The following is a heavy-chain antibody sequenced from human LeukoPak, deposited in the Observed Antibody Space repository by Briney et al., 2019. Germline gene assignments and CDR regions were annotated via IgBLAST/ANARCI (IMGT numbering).Heavy chain of an antibody. Sequence: GGSLRLSCEASGFMFSKYWMTWVRQAPGKSLEWVANIRGDGSVKYLLDSVKGRFSISRDNAKNSLSLEMNNLRAEDTAVYYCSRDANYYDSSRHYFDAFDIWGRGTMVTVPS. CDR1: GFMFSKYW. V-gene: IGHV3-7*01. CDR2: IRGDGSVK. CDR3: SRDANYYDSSRHYFDAFDI. J-gene: IGHJ3*02. D-gene: IGHD3-22*01.